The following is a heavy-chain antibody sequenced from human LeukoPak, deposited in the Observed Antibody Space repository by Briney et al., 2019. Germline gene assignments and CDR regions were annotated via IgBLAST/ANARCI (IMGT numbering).Heavy chain of an antibody. J-gene: IGHJ5*02. CDR2: ISWNSGSI. CDR1: GFTFDDYA. D-gene: IGHD3-22*01. Sequence: PGRSLRLSCAASGFTFDDYAMHWVRQAPGKGLEWVSGISWNSGSIVYADSVKGRFTISRDNAKNSLYLQMNSLRAEDMALYYCAKGEYYYDSSGYKDNWFDPWGQGTLVTVSS. CDR3: AKGEYYYDSSGYKDNWFDP. V-gene: IGHV3-9*03.